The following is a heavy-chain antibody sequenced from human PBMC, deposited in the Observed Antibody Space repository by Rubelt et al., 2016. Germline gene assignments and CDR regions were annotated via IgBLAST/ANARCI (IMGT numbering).Heavy chain of an antibody. V-gene: IGHV2-5*02. D-gene: IGHD5-12*01. CDR1: GFSLSTSGVG. Sequence: QITLKESGPTLVKPTQTLTLTCTFSGFSLSTSGVGVGWIRQPPGKALEWLAVIYWDDDKSYSPSLKSRITISKETSKNQVVLTMTNMDPVDTATYYCASLSGATPGRDAFDIWGQGTMVTVSS. CDR3: ASLSGATPGRDAFDI. J-gene: IGHJ3*02. CDR2: IYWDDDK.